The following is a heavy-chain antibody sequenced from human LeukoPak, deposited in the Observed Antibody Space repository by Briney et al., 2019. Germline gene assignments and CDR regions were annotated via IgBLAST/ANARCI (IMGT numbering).Heavy chain of an antibody. J-gene: IGHJ4*02. V-gene: IGHV4-59*01. CDR1: GGSLSSFY. Sequence: SETLSLTCTVSGGSLSSFYYTWIRQPPRKGLEWIEHIYYSGVAKYTSYITCRADLPFPTSQNQFSLKLNSVTAADTAVYDCATVASGWYPDYWGQGSLVTVAS. D-gene: IGHD6-19*01. CDR2: IYYSGVA. CDR3: ATVASGWYPDY.